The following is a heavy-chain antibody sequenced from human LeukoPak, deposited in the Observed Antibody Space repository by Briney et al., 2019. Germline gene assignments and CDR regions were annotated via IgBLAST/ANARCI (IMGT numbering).Heavy chain of an antibody. Sequence: GGSLRLSCAASGFTFSSFSINWVRQAPGKGLEWVSSINTVASYIYYADSVRGRFTTSRDNAKNSLYLQMNSLRAEDTGVYYCARLRRNGDSGGFYYYYDSWGQGTLVTVSS. D-gene: IGHD2-21*01. V-gene: IGHV3-21*01. CDR3: ARLRRNGDSGGFYYYYDS. J-gene: IGHJ4*02. CDR1: GFTFSSFS. CDR2: INTVASYI.